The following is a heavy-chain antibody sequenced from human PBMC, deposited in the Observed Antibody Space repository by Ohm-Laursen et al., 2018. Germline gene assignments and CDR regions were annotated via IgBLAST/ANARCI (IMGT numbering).Heavy chain of an antibody. J-gene: IGHJ5*02. CDR1: GGSFSGYY. V-gene: IGHV4-34*01. CDR3: ASLLGYCSSTSCYLSDWVDH. D-gene: IGHD2-2*01. CDR2: INHSGST. Sequence: SDTLSLTCAVYGGSFSGYYWSWIRQPPGKGLEWIGEINHSGSTNYNPSLKSRVTISVDTSKNQFSLKLSSVTAADTAVYYCASLLGYCSSTSCYLSDWVDHWGQGTLVTVSS.